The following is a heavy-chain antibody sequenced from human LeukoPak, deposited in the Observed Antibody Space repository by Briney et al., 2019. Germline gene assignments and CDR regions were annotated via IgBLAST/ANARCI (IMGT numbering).Heavy chain of an antibody. CDR1: GFTFSSYG. CDR2: ISYDGSST. J-gene: IGHJ3*02. V-gene: IGHV3-30*03. Sequence: GGSLRLSCAASGFTFSSYGMHWVRQAPGKGLEWVAVISYDGSSTYYADSVKGRFTISRDNSKNTLYLQMNSLRAEDTAVYYCARDYYDSSGYYSGDAFDIWGQGTMITVSS. D-gene: IGHD3-22*01. CDR3: ARDYYDSSGYYSGDAFDI.